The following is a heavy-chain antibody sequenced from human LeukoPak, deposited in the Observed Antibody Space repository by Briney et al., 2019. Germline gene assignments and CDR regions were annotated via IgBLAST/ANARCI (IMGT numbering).Heavy chain of an antibody. CDR3: ARASQPTYSSSWFDP. D-gene: IGHD6-13*01. CDR2: IYTSGST. J-gene: IGHJ5*02. V-gene: IGHV4-4*07. Sequence: SETLSLTCTVSGGSISSYYWSWIRQPAGKGLEWIGRIYTSGSTNYSPSLKSRVTMSVDTSKNQFSLKLSSVTAADTAVYYCARASQPTYSSSWFDPWGQGTLVTVSS. CDR1: GGSISSYY.